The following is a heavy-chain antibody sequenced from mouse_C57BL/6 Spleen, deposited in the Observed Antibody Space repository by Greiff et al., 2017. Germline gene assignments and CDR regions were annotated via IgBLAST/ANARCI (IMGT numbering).Heavy chain of an antibody. CDR3: ARRRCYYGSSYEYFDV. V-gene: IGHV1-59*01. J-gene: IGHJ1*03. Sequence: VQLQQPGAELVRPGTSVKLSCKASGYTFTSYWMHWVKQRPGQGLEWIGVIDPSDSYTNYNQKLKGKATFTVDTSSSTAYMQLSSLTSEDSAVYYCARRRCYYGSSYEYFDVWGTGTTVTVSS. CDR2: IDPSDSYT. D-gene: IGHD1-1*01. CDR1: GYTFTSYW.